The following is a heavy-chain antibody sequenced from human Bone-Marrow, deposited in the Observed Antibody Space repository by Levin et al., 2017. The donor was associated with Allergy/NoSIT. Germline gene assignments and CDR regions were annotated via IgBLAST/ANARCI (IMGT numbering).Heavy chain of an antibody. Sequence: SETLSLTCSVSGGSVTSGDYYWSWIRKPPGKGLEWIGFIHSSGSTNYIPSLKSRVTMSHDTSKNQLSLSLTSVTAADTAIYYCARVAAAGGTRLFDYWGQGTLGTVSS. CDR1: GGSVTSGDYY. CDR3: ARVAAAGGTRLFDY. V-gene: IGHV4-61*08. D-gene: IGHD6-13*01. CDR2: IHSSGST. J-gene: IGHJ4*02.